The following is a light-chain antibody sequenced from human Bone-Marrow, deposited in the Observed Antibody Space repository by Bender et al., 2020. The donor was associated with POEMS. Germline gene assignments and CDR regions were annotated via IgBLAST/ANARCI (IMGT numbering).Light chain of an antibody. CDR2: DVT. CDR3: SSYGDNNNLV. J-gene: IGLJ2*01. V-gene: IGLV2-14*01. CDR1: SSDVGAYDF. Sequence: QSALTQPASVSGSPGQSITISCTGTSSDVGAYDFVSWYQQLPGKAPKLIIFDVTNRPSGVSSRFSASKSGNTASLTISGLQAEDEADYYCSSYGDNNNLVFGGGTRLTVL.